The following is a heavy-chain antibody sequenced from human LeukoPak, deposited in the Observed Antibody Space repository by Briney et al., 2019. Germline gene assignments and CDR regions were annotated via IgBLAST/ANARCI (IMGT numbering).Heavy chain of an antibody. CDR1: GFTFSSYW. CDR2: ISSSSSYI. J-gene: IGHJ4*02. CDR3: ARYDSSGYYLDY. Sequence: GGSLRLSCAASGFTFSSYWMHWVRQAPGKGLEWVSSISSSSSYIYYADSVKGRFTISRDNAKNSLYLQMNSLRAEDTAVYYCARYDSSGYYLDYWGQGTLVTVSS. V-gene: IGHV3-21*01. D-gene: IGHD3-22*01.